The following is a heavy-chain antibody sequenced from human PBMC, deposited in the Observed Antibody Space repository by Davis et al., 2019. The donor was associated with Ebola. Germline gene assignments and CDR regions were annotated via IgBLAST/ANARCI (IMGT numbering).Heavy chain of an antibody. D-gene: IGHD2-8*02. Sequence: LSLTCAASGFTFSDYYMSWIRQAPGKGLEWVSYISSSGSTIYYADSVKGRFTISRDNAKNSLYLQMNSLRAEDTALYYCAKDIFGTGATYFDYWGQGTLVTVSS. CDR2: ISSSGSTI. J-gene: IGHJ4*02. CDR1: GFTFSDYY. V-gene: IGHV3-11*01. CDR3: AKDIFGTGATYFDY.